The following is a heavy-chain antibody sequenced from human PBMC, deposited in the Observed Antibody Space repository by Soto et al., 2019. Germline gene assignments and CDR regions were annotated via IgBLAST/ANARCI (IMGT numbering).Heavy chain of an antibody. D-gene: IGHD1-1*01. CDR3: AGGVPYWNPQQGFDY. CDR1: GYTFTRYG. V-gene: IGHV1-18*01. Sequence: QVQLVQSGAEVKKPGASVKVSCKASGYTFTRYGISWVRQAPGQGLEWMGWISVYNGNTNYAQKVQGRVTMTTDTSTSTVYMELRCLRSAGTAVYYCAGGVPYWNPQQGFDYWGQGTLVTVSS. CDR2: ISVYNGNT. J-gene: IGHJ4*02.